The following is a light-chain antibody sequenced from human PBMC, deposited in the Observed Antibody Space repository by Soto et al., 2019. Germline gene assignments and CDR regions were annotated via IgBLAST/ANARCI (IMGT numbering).Light chain of an antibody. Sequence: EIVMTQSPVALSVYPGESAALSCRASQSVGRNFAWYPQRPGQAPRVLIYGTSTRATGVPARFSGSGSGTDFTLTISSLQSEDFAVYSCQQYNKWPYTFGQGTRLEIK. J-gene: IGKJ2*01. CDR1: QSVGRN. V-gene: IGKV3-15*01. CDR3: QQYNKWPYT. CDR2: GTS.